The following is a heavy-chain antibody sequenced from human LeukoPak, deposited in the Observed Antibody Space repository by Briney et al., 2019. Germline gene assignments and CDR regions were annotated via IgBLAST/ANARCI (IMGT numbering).Heavy chain of an antibody. V-gene: IGHV1-2*02. CDR2: INPNSGGT. CDR3: AIWRWGSAFDI. Sequence: AASVKVSCKASGYTFTGYYMHWVRQAPGQGLEWMGWINPNSGGTNYAQKFQGRVTMTRDTSISTVYMELSRLRSDDTAVYYCAIWRWGSAFDIWGQGTMVTVSS. J-gene: IGHJ3*02. CDR1: GYTFTGYY. D-gene: IGHD7-27*01.